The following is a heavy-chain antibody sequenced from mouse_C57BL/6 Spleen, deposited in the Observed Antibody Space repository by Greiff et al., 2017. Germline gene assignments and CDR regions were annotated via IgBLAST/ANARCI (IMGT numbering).Heavy chain of an antibody. V-gene: IGHV5-17*01. Sequence: EVQLVESGGGLVKPGGSLKLSCAASGFTFSDYGMHWVRQAPEKGLEWVAYISSGSSTIYYADTVKGRFTISRDNAKNTLFLQMTSLRSEDTAMYYCAREGTIYYYGGYFDYWGQGTTLTVSS. D-gene: IGHD1-1*01. CDR3: AREGTIYYYGGYFDY. CDR1: GFTFSDYG. CDR2: ISSGSSTI. J-gene: IGHJ2*01.